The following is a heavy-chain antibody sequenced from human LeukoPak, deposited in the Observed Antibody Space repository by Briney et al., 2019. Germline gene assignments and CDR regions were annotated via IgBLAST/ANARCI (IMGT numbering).Heavy chain of an antibody. CDR2: IIPIFGTA. CDR1: GGTFSSYA. D-gene: IGHD3-10*01. CDR3: ARAFRGPYYYYGMDV. V-gene: IGHV1-69*13. J-gene: IGHJ6*02. Sequence: ASVKVCCKASGGTFSSYAISWVRQAPGQRLEWMGGIIPIFGTANYSQKFQGRVTITADESTSTAYMELSSLRSEDTAVYYCARAFRGPYYYYGMDVWGQGTAVTVSS.